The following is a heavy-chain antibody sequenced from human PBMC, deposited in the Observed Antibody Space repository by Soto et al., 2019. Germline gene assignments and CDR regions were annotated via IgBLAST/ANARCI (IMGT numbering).Heavy chain of an antibody. Sequence: QVQLVESGGGXVQXXXXLRXSXAAXXXXXSSYXXXWVRQAPGKGREWVAVISYDGSNKYYADSVKGRFTISRDNSKNTLYLKMNSLRAEDTAVYYCAREGFSYDFWSGYPVWGQGTTVTVSS. V-gene: IGHV3-30-3*01. CDR1: XXXXSSYX. CDR2: ISYDGSNK. J-gene: IGHJ6*02. D-gene: IGHD3-3*01. CDR3: AREGFSYDFWSGYPV.